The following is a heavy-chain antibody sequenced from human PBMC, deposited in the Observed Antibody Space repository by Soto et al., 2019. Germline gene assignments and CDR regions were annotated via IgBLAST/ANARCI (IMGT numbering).Heavy chain of an antibody. CDR3: ARPWTVDTAMSPEGL. CDR2: ISAYNGNT. J-gene: IGHJ4*02. Sequence: QVQLVQSGAEVKKPGASVKVSCKASGCTFTSYGISWVRQAPGQGLEWMGWISAYNGNTNYAQKLQGRVTMTTDTSTSTAYMELRSLRSDDTAVYYCARPWTVDTAMSPEGLWGQGSLVTVSS. V-gene: IGHV1-18*01. D-gene: IGHD5-18*01. CDR1: GCTFTSYG.